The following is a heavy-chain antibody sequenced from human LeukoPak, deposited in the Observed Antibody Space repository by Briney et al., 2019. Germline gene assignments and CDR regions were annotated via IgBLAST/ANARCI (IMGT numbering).Heavy chain of an antibody. V-gene: IGHV4-34*01. Sequence: SETLSLTCAVYGGSFSGYYWSWIRQPPGKGLEWIGEINHSGSTNYNPSLKTRFTISVDTSKNQFSLKLSSVTAADAAVYYCARGIIAVADPPAYYFDYWGQGTLVTVSS. CDR2: INHSGST. CDR1: GGSFSGYY. CDR3: ARGIIAVADPPAYYFDY. D-gene: IGHD6-19*01. J-gene: IGHJ4*02.